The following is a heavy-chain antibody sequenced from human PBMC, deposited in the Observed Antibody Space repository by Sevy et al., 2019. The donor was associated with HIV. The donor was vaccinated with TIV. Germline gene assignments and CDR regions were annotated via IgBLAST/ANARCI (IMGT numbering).Heavy chain of an antibody. Sequence: ASVKVSCKASGGIFRSYDISWVRQAPGQGLEWMGGIIPILGSVNYAQKFQGRVTITADESTQTAYMELSSLRSEDTAVYYCARAGGNGWYYFDYWGQETLVTVSS. CDR2: IIPILGSV. V-gene: IGHV1-69*13. CDR1: GGIFRSYD. CDR3: ARAGGNGWYYFDY. J-gene: IGHJ4*02. D-gene: IGHD6-19*01.